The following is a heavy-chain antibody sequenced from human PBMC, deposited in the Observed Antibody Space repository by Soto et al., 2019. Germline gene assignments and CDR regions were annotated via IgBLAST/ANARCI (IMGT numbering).Heavy chain of an antibody. CDR1: GGTFSSYT. J-gene: IGHJ6*03. D-gene: IGHD2-2*01. CDR3: AREGNTSYYYYYYYMDV. Sequence: SVKVSCKASGGTFSSYTISWVRQAPGQGLEWMGRIIPILGIANYAQKFQGRVTITADKSTSTAYMELSSLRSEDTAVYYCAREGNTSYYYYYYYMDVWGKGTTVTVSS. V-gene: IGHV1-69*04. CDR2: IIPILGIA.